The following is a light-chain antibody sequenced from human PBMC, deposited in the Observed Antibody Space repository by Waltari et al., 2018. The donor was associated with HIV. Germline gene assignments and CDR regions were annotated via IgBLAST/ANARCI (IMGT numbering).Light chain of an antibody. V-gene: IGKV4-1*01. CDR1: QSVRRSSSSKNS. Sequence: DVFLTQSPDSLPVSLGARATINCKTSQSVRRSSSSKNSLVWYQQKSGQPPKLLIYCASTRESCVPERFSGSGSGTDFTLTISSLQAADVAVYYCQQHYTSPYTFGQGTKLEIK. CDR3: QQHYTSPYT. J-gene: IGKJ2*01. CDR2: CAS.